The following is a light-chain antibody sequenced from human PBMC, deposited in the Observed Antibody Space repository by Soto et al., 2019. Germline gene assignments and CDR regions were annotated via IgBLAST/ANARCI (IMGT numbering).Light chain of an antibody. CDR2: VAA. J-gene: IGKJ3*01. CDR3: QQYGASPLT. V-gene: IGKV3-20*01. CDR1: QSVYINS. Sequence: EIGLTPSPGTLSLSPGERATLSCRSSQSVYINSLAWYQQKPGQPPRLLIYVAATRASDVPDRFSGSGSGAAFALTLTRLEPEDFAVYYCQQYGASPLTFGPGTRVD.